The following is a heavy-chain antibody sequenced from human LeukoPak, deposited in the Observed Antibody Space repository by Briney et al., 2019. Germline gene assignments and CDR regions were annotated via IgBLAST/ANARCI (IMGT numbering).Heavy chain of an antibody. D-gene: IGHD4-23*01. CDR3: ATFGHDYGGNIDY. Sequence: ASVKVSCKVSGYTLTELSMHWVRQAPGKGLEWMGGFDPEDDETIYAQKFQGRVTMTEDTSTDTAYMELSSLRSEDTAVYYCATFGHDYGGNIDYWGQGTLVTVSS. CDR1: GYTLTELS. V-gene: IGHV1-24*01. J-gene: IGHJ4*02. CDR2: FDPEDDET.